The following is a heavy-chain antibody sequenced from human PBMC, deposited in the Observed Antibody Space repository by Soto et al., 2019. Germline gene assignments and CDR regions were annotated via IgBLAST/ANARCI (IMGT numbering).Heavy chain of an antibody. CDR3: TTDTYYYDSSGYLEVSAFDI. V-gene: IGHV3-15*01. CDR1: GFTFSNAW. J-gene: IGHJ3*02. D-gene: IGHD3-22*01. CDR2: IKSKTDGGTT. Sequence: EVQLVESGGGLVKPGGSLRLSCAASGFTFSNAWMSWVRQAPGKGLEWVGRIKSKTDGGTTDYAAPVKGRFTISRDDSNNTLYLQMNSLKTEDTAVYYCTTDTYYYDSSGYLEVSAFDIWGQGTMVTVSS.